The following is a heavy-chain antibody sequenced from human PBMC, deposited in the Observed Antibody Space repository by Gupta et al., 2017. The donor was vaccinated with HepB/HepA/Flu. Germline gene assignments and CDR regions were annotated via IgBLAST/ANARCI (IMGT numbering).Heavy chain of an antibody. CDR3: GRAVPGTKYDY. D-gene: IGHD6-13*01. CDR1: GGSITSSGYY. V-gene: IGHV4-39*01. Sequence: QLQLQESGPGLVKPSETLSLTCTVSGGSITSSGYYWGWIRQPPGKGLEWIGSIYYSGSINYNPSLKSRMTISADTSKNQFSLKVTSVTAADTAVYYCGRAVPGTKYDYWGQGTLVTVSS. J-gene: IGHJ4*02. CDR2: IYYSGSI.